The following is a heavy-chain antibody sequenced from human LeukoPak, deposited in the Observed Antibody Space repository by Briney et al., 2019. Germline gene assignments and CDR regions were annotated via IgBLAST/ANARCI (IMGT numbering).Heavy chain of an antibody. CDR2: IYYSGST. Sequence: SETLSLTCTVSGGSISSSSYYWGWIRQPPGKGLEWIGTIYYSGSTYYNPSLKSRVTISVDTSKNQFSLKLSSVTAADTAVYYCARQYSSSWHHFDNWGQGTLVTVSS. V-gene: IGHV4-39*01. CDR3: ARQYSSSWHHFDN. CDR1: GGSISSSSYY. D-gene: IGHD6-13*01. J-gene: IGHJ4*02.